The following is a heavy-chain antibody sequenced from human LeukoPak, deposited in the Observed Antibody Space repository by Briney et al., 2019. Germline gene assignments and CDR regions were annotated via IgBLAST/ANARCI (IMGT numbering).Heavy chain of an antibody. Sequence: GGSLRLSCAASGFTFSSYSMNWVRQAPGKGLEWVSSISSSSSYIYYADSVKGRFTISRDNAKNTLYLQMNSLRAEDTAVYYCARAGCSGGSCYSLHWFDPWGQGTLVTVSS. V-gene: IGHV3-21*01. CDR2: ISSSSSYI. CDR3: ARAGCSGGSCYSLHWFDP. J-gene: IGHJ5*02. CDR1: GFTFSSYS. D-gene: IGHD2-15*01.